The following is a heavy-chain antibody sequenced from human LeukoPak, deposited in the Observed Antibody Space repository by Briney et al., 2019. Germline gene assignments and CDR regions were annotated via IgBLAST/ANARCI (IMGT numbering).Heavy chain of an antibody. V-gene: IGHV3-23*01. J-gene: IGHJ4*02. D-gene: IGHD5-18*01. CDR2: ISGSGGST. CDR3: AKVAPIGYSYGKPADY. CDR1: GFTFSSYA. Sequence: PGGSLRLSCEASGFTFSSYAMSWVRQAPGKGLEWVSAISGSGGSTYYADSVKGRFTISRDNSKNTLYLQMNSLRAEDTAVYYCAKVAPIGYSYGKPADYWGQGTLVTVSS.